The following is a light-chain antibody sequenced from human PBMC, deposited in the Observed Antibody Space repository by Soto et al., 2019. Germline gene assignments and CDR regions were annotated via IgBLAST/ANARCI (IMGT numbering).Light chain of an antibody. CDR1: ESVTSS. CDR3: QQYNIWPLWT. CDR2: AAS. V-gene: IGKV3-15*01. J-gene: IGKJ1*01. Sequence: EIVMTQSPATLSVSPGDRATLSCRASESVTSSLAWYQQKPGQPPRLLIYAASPRATDVPARFSGGGSATEFTLTISSLQSEDFAVDFYQQYNIWPLWTFGQGTKVEIK.